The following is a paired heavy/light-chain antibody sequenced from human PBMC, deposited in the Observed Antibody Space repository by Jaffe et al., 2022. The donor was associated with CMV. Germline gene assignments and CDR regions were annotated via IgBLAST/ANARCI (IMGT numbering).Light chain of an antibody. CDR2: GAS. CDR1: QNIDSN. V-gene: IGKV3-15*01. CDR3: QQYNNWPRT. Sequence: EIMMTQSPTTLSVSPGERATLSCRASQNIDSNLAWYQQRSGQAPRLLIYGASTRATDIPARFSGSGSGTQFTLTISSLQSEDFAVYYCQQYNNWPRTFGQGTKLEI. J-gene: IGKJ2*01.
Heavy chain of an antibody. V-gene: IGHV1-46*01. CDR2: INPSGGRT. D-gene: IGHD1-26*01. CDR3: ARGREVGATGDWFDP. CDR1: GYTFTTYY. J-gene: IGHJ5*02. Sequence: QVQLVQSGAEVKKPGASVKVSCKASGYTFTTYYIHWVRQAPGQGLELMGTINPSGGRTSSPQKFQGRVTMTRDTSTSTVYMELNSLRSDDTAMYYCARGREVGATGDWFDPWGQGTLVIVSS.